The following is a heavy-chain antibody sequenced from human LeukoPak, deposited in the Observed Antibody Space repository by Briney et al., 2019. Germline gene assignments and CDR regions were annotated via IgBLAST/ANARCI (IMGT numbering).Heavy chain of an antibody. CDR3: ARPEDSSGWYYFDY. V-gene: IGHV4-59*08. CDR1: GDSFSSHY. J-gene: IGHJ4*02. Sequence: SETLSLTCTVSGDSFSSHYWSWIRQPPGKGLEWIGYIYYSGSTNYNPSLKSRVTISVDTSKNQFSLKLSSVTAADTAVYYCARPEDSSGWYYFDYWGQGTLVTVSS. D-gene: IGHD6-19*01. CDR2: IYYSGST.